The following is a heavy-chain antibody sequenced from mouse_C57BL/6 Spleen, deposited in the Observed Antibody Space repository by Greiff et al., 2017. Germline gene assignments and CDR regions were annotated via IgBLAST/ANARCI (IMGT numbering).Heavy chain of an antibody. CDR2: SRNKANDYTT. CDR1: GFTFSDFY. J-gene: IGHJ4*01. D-gene: IGHD2-3*01. V-gene: IGHV7-1*01. CDR3: ARDLYDGYYVARAMDY. Sequence: EVKVVESGGGLVQSGRSLRLSCATSGFTFSDFYMEWVRQAPGKGLEWIAASRNKANDYTTEYSASVKGRFIVSRDTSQSILYLQMNALRAEDTAIYYCARDLYDGYYVARAMDYWGQGTSVTVSS.